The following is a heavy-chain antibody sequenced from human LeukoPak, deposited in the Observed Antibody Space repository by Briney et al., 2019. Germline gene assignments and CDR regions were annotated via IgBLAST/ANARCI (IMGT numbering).Heavy chain of an antibody. Sequence: PGGSLRLSCAASGFTFSHYTVNWVRQAPGKGLEWVSSISSSSSYIYYADSVKGRFTSSRDNAKNSLYLQMNSLRAEDTAVYYCARRIMTYMDVWGKGTTVTVSS. D-gene: IGHD3-16*01. CDR3: ARRIMTYMDV. CDR2: ISSSSSYI. J-gene: IGHJ6*03. CDR1: GFTFSHYT. V-gene: IGHV3-21*06.